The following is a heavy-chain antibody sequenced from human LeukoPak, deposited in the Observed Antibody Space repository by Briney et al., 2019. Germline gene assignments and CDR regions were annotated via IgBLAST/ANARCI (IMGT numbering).Heavy chain of an antibody. CDR2: INPSGGST. CDR3: ARGYCSGGSCDEAGTTPRYYFDY. V-gene: IGHV1-46*01. CDR1: GYTFTSYY. J-gene: IGHJ4*02. Sequence: GASVKVSCKASGYTFTSYYMHWVRQAPGQGLEWMGIINPSGGSTSYAQKFQGRVTMTRDTSTSTVYMELSSLRSEDTAVYYCARGYCSGGSCDEAGTTPRYYFDYWGQGTLVTVSS. D-gene: IGHD2-15*01.